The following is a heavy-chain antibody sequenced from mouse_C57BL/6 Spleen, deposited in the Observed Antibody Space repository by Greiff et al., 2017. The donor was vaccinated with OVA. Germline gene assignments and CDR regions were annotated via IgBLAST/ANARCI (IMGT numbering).Heavy chain of an antibody. J-gene: IGHJ2*01. D-gene: IGHD2-1*01. Sequence: VKLQESGAELARPGASVKLSCKASGYTFTSYGISWVKQRTGQGLEWIGEIYPRSGNTYYNEKFKGKATLTADKSSSTAYMELRSLTSEDSAVYFCASYGNYRFDYWGQGTTLTVSS. CDR2: IYPRSGNT. CDR3: ASYGNYRFDY. V-gene: IGHV1-81*01. CDR1: GYTFTSYG.